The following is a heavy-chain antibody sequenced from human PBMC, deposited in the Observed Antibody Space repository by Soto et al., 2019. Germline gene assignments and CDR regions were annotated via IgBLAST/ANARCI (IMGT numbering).Heavy chain of an antibody. V-gene: IGHV3-23*01. D-gene: IGHD3-3*01. CDR1: GFSFTDYG. Sequence: EVQLLESGGGLVQPGGSLRLSCAASGFSFTDYGMSWVRQAPGKGLEWVSTITGSGGTTYYADSVKGRVTIARDNSKDALNLEMNTPRADDTAVYYCAQGHPTVVTIFGGDYCGQGALVIVPS. J-gene: IGHJ4*02. CDR2: ITGSGGTT. CDR3: AQGHPTVVTIFGGDY.